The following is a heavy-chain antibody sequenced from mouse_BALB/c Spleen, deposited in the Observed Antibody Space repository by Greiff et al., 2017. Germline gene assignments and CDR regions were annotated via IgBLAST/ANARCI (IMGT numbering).Heavy chain of an antibody. Sequence: VQLQQSGPGLVAPSQSLSITCTVSGFSLTSYGVHWVRQPPGKGLEWLGVIWAGGSTNYNSALMSRLSISKDNSKSQVFLKMNSLQTDDTAMYYCARGGSSNYYAMDYWGQGTSVTVSS. J-gene: IGHJ4*01. D-gene: IGHD1-1*01. CDR3: ARGGSSNYYAMDY. CDR1: GFSLTSYG. CDR2: IWAGGST. V-gene: IGHV2-9*02.